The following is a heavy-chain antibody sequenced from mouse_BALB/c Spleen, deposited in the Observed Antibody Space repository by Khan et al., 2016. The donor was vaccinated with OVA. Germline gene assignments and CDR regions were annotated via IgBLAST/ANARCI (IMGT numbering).Heavy chain of an antibody. D-gene: IGHD2-4*01. CDR1: GFTLNRYG. CDR3: ASIMITEGYYAMDY. J-gene: IGHJ4*01. V-gene: IGHV2-3*01. Sequence: QVQLKESGPGLVAPSQSLSITCTVSGFTLNRYGVSWVRQPPGKGLEWLGVIWGDGNTNYHSALISSLSIKKDNSKSKAFLILNSLQIDDTATFYYASIMITEGYYAMDYWGQGTTVTVSS. CDR2: IWGDGNT.